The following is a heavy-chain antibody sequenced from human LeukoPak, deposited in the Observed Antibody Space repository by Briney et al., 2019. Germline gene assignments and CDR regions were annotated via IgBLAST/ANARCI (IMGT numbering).Heavy chain of an antibody. J-gene: IGHJ4*02. CDR3: AGPRAKHDYDSSGSFAS. V-gene: IGHV1-46*01. CDR1: GYTFTSYY. D-gene: IGHD3-22*01. Sequence: GASVKVSCKASGYTFTSYYIHWVRQAPGQGLEWMGIINPRSSSTTYAQKFQGRVTMTRDTSTSTVYMEVRSLRSEDEAVYYWAGPRAKHDYDSSGSFASWGQGTLVIVST. CDR2: INPRSSST.